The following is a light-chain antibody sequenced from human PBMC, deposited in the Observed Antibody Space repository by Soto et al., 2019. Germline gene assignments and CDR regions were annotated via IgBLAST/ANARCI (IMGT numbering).Light chain of an antibody. CDR2: TAS. Sequence: DIQMTQSPSTLSASVGDRVTITCRASQSISSWLAWYQQKPGKAPKLLIYTASSLESGVPSRFSGSGSGTDITIISSILHPDYSATYCQQVNNSLHTFGHGTKLDIK. CDR1: QSISSW. CDR3: QVNNSLHT. J-gene: IGKJ2*01. V-gene: IGKV1-5*03.